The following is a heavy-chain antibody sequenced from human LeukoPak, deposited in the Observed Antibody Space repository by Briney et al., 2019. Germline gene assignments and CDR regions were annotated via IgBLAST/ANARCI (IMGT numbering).Heavy chain of an antibody. CDR1: GFTFSSYS. CDR2: ISSSSSYI. D-gene: IGHD3-3*02. Sequence: GGSLRLSCAASGFTFSSYSLNWVRQAPGKGLEWVSSISSSSSYIYYADSVKGRFTVSRDDAKNSLYLQVTGLTADDTAVNYCAREMHLVGYYLDYWGQGTPVIVSP. J-gene: IGHJ4*02. CDR3: AREMHLVGYYLDY. V-gene: IGHV3-21*01.